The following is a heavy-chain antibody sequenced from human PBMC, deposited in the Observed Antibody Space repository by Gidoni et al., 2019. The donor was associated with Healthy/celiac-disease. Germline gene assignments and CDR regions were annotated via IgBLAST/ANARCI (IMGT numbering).Heavy chain of an antibody. CDR3: AKKGQSRTSDDY. D-gene: IGHD2-2*01. V-gene: IGHV3-23*01. Sequence: EVQLLESGGGLVQPGGSLRLSCAASGFTFSSYAMSWVRQAPGKWLGGVAVIRCSGGSTYYADSVKGRFTISRDNSKNTLYLQMNSLRAEDTAVYYCAKKGQSRTSDDYWGQGTLVTVSS. CDR2: IRCSGGST. J-gene: IGHJ4*02. CDR1: GFTFSSYA.